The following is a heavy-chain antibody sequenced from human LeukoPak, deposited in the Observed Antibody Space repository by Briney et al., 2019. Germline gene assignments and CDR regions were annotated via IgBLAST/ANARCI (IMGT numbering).Heavy chain of an antibody. D-gene: IGHD2-15*01. CDR1: GGPISSSSYY. Sequence: NPSETLSLPCTGSGGPISSSSYYWGWPRQPPGKGLEGIGRIYYSGSTYYNPPLERLLHISVDTSKNQFSRKLSSLTAADTAVYYFARVESGFDYWGQGTLVTVSS. J-gene: IGHJ4*02. V-gene: IGHV4-39*07. CDR2: IYYSGST. CDR3: ARVESGFDY.